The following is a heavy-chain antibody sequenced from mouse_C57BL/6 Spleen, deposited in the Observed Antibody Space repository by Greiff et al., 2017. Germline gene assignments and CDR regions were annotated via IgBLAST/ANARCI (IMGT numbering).Heavy chain of an antibody. CDR3: ARRKNYYDYNYYAMDY. Sequence: QVQLQQSGAELMKPGASVKLSCKATGYTFTGYWIEWVKQRPGHGLEWIGEILPGSGSTNYNEKFKGKATFTADTSSNTAYMQRSSLTTEDSAIYYCARRKNYYDYNYYAMDYWGQGTSVTVSS. CDR1: GYTFTGYW. V-gene: IGHV1-9*01. CDR2: ILPGSGST. D-gene: IGHD2-4*01. J-gene: IGHJ4*01.